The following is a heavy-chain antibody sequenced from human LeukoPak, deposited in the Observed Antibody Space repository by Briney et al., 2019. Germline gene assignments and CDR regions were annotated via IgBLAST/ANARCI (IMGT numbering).Heavy chain of an antibody. CDR1: GASISSHY. D-gene: IGHD1-26*01. CDR3: AKIEVGRFDP. Sequence: SETLSLTCTVTGASISSHYWCWIRQTPGTGLEWIGDIYDRGSTTYNPSLKSRVSISVDTSRDQFSLNLRSVTAADTAVYYCAKIEVGRFDPWGQGTLVTVSS. V-gene: IGHV4-59*11. J-gene: IGHJ5*02. CDR2: IYDRGST.